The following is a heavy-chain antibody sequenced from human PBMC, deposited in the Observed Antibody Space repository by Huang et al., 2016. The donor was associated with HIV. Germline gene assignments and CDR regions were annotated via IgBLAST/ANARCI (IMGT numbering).Heavy chain of an antibody. CDR2: IVPLCSVT. D-gene: IGHD1-1*01. J-gene: IGHJ3*02. CDR1: GGSFNSFG. Sequence: VQLVQSGAEVRRPGSSVRVSCKAAGGSFNSFGFNWVRQAPGQGLEYMGGIVPLCSVTNYAERFQNRLTISADKSTNTVYMELRSLRSEDTGVFYCAREGQTWYGKPIAAFEIWGQGTTVIVSS. CDR3: AREGQTWYGKPIAAFEI. V-gene: IGHV1-69*10.